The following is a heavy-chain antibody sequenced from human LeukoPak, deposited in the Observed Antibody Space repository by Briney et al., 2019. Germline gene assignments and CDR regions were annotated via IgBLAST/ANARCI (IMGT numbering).Heavy chain of an antibody. J-gene: IGHJ6*02. V-gene: IGHV1-2*02. D-gene: IGHD5-18*01. CDR1: GYTFTSYG. CDR3: ASDGTDTAIDMDV. Sequence: ASVKVSCKASGYTFTSYGISWARQAPGQGLEWMGWINPNSGGTNYAQKFQGRVTMTRDTSISTAYMELSRLRSDDTAVYYCASDGTDTAIDMDVWGQGTTVTVSS. CDR2: INPNSGGT.